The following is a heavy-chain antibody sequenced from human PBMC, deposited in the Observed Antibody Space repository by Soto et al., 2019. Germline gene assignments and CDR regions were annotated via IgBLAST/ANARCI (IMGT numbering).Heavy chain of an antibody. V-gene: IGHV1-69*01. D-gene: IGHD2-2*02. CDR2: IIPMFGTP. Sequence: QVQVVQSGAEVKKPGSSVKVSCKASGGSFRKYGISWVRQAPGQGLEWMGGIIPMFGTPNYAQKFRGRVTINAAESTSTAYMGLRSLRSDDTAIYFCVRGTRDCSTISCYTPQGSFYYGMDVWGQGTTVTVSS. CDR1: GGSFRKYG. J-gene: IGHJ6*02. CDR3: VRGTRDCSTISCYTPQGSFYYGMDV.